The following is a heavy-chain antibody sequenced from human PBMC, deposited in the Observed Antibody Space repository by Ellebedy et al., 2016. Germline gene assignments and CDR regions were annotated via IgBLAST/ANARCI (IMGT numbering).Heavy chain of an antibody. CDR1: GGTFSSDA. Sequence: SVKVSCXASGGTFSSDAISWVRQAPGQGLEWMGGIIPVFGVAYYAQTFQGRVTITADESTSTGYMELSSLTSEDTAVYYCATKRGTAVANPDSWGQGTLVTVSS. CDR3: ATKRGTAVANPDS. J-gene: IGHJ4*02. D-gene: IGHD6-19*01. CDR2: IIPVFGVA. V-gene: IGHV1-69*13.